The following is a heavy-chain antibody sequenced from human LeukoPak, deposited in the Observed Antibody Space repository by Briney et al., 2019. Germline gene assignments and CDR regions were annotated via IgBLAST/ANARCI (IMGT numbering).Heavy chain of an antibody. D-gene: IGHD2-15*01. CDR1: GGSISSYY. CDR2: IYDSGSS. V-gene: IGHV4-59*01. CDR3: ARGLIGYCSGGSCYRGYFDY. J-gene: IGHJ4*02. Sequence: SETLSLTCIVSGGSISSYYWSWIRQPPGKGLEWIGYIYDSGSSNYNLSLKSQVTISVDTSKNQFSLKLSSVTAADTAVYYCARGLIGYCSGGSCYRGYFDYWGQGTLVTVS.